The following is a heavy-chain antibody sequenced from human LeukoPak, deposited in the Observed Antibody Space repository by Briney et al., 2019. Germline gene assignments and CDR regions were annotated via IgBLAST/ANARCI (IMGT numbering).Heavy chain of an antibody. Sequence: ASVKVSCKASGYTFTGYYMHWVRQAPGQGLEWMGWINPNSGGTNYAQKFQGRVTMTRNTSISTAYMELSSLRSEDTAVYYCASWGGSGLPTGAFDIWGQGTMVTVSS. D-gene: IGHD6-19*01. CDR1: GYTFTGYY. V-gene: IGHV1-2*02. CDR2: INPNSGGT. J-gene: IGHJ3*02. CDR3: ASWGGSGLPTGAFDI.